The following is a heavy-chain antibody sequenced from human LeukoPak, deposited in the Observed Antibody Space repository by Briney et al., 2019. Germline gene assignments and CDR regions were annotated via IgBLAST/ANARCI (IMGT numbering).Heavy chain of an antibody. CDR3: ARSYSSSDHYYYYGMDV. CDR1: GGSISSYY. J-gene: IGHJ6*02. D-gene: IGHD6-13*01. V-gene: IGHV4-59*08. Sequence: SETLSLTCSVSGGSISSYYWSWIRQPPGKGLEWIGYIYYSGSTNYNPSLKSRVTMSVDTSKNQFSLKLSSVTAADTAMYYCARSYSSSDHYYYYGMDVWGQGTTVTVSS. CDR2: IYYSGST.